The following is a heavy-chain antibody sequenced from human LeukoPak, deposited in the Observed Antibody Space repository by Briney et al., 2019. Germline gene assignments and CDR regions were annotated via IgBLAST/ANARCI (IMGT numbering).Heavy chain of an antibody. CDR3: AKAHLQYYDSSGYYRNYYYYYMDV. Sequence: GGSLRLSCAASGFTFSSYAMSWVRQAPGKGLEWVSAISGSGGSTYYADSVKGRFTISRDNSKNTLYLQMNSLRAEDTAVYYCAKAHLQYYDSSGYYRNYYYYYMDVWGKGTTVTVSS. D-gene: IGHD3-22*01. CDR2: ISGSGGST. CDR1: GFTFSSYA. V-gene: IGHV3-23*01. J-gene: IGHJ6*03.